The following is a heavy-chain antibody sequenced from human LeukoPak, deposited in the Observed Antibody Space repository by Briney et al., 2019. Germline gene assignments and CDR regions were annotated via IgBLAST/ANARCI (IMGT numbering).Heavy chain of an antibody. CDR3: AKRRGCSSTSCSPHFDY. CDR1: GSTFSSCA. CDR2: ISGSGGST. D-gene: IGHD2-2*01. V-gene: IGHV3-23*01. J-gene: IGHJ4*02. Sequence: GGSLRLSCAASGSTFSSCAMSWVRQAPGKGLEWVSAISGSGGSTYYADSVKGRFTISRDNSKNTLYLQMNSLRAEDTAVYYCAKRRGCSSTSCSPHFDYWGQGTLVTVSS.